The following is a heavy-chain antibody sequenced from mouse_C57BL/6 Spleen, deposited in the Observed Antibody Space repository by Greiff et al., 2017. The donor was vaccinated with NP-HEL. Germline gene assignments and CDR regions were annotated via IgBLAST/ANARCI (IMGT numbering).Heavy chain of an antibody. J-gene: IGHJ3*01. CDR2: IYPGSGST. D-gene: IGHD1-1*01. CDR1: GYTFTSYW. CDR3: AIYGSSWEWFAY. Sequence: VQLQQPGAELVKPGASVKMSCKASGYTFTSYWITWVKQRPGQGLEWIGDIYPGSGSTNYIEKFKSKATLTVDTSSSTAYMQLSSLTSEDSAVYYCAIYGSSWEWFAYWGQGTLVTVSA. V-gene: IGHV1-55*01.